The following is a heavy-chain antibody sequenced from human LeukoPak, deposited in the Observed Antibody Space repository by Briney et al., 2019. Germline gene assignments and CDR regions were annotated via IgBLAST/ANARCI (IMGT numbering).Heavy chain of an antibody. CDR3: ARASRRPVAVAGRALDY. Sequence: GASVKVSCKASGCTFTSYGISWVRQAPGQGLEWMGWISAYNGNTNYAQKLQGRVTMTTDTSTSTAYMELRSLRSDDTAVYYCARASRRPVAVAGRALDYWGQGTLVTVSS. D-gene: IGHD6-19*01. J-gene: IGHJ4*02. CDR1: GCTFTSYG. CDR2: ISAYNGNT. V-gene: IGHV1-18*01.